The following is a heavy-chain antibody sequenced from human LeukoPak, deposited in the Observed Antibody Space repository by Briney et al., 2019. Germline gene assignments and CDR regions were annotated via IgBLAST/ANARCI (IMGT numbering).Heavy chain of an antibody. V-gene: IGHV1-69*04. CDR1: GGTFSSYA. Sequence: SVKVSCKASGGTFSSYAISWVRQAPGQGLEWMGRIIPILGIANYAQEFQGRVTITADKSTSTAYMELSSLRSEDTAVYYCARGDIVATISNLDYWGQGTLVTVSS. CDR2: IIPILGIA. J-gene: IGHJ4*02. D-gene: IGHD5-12*01. CDR3: ARGDIVATISNLDY.